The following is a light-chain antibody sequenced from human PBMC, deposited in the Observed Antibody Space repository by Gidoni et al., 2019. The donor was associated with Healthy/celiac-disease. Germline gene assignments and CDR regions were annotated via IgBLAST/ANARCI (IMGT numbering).Light chain of an antibody. CDR3: QQRSNWPPWT. CDR2: DAS. J-gene: IGKJ1*01. CDR1: QSVSSY. V-gene: IGKV3-11*01. Sequence: ETVLTQSPATLSLSPGERATPSCRASQSVSSYLAWYQQKPGQAPRLLIYDASNRATGIPARFSGSGSGTDFTLTISSLEPEDFAVYYYQQRSNWPPWTFGQGTKVEIK.